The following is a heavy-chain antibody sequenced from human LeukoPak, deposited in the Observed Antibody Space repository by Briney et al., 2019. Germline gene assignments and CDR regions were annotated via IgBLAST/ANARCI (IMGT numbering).Heavy chain of an antibody. D-gene: IGHD3-16*02. CDR3: ARDFYWAAVGELSLIGY. J-gene: IGHJ4*02. CDR1: GYSFTSYY. CDR2: INTNTGNP. V-gene: IGHV7-4-1*02. Sequence: ASVKVSCKASGYSFTSYYMHWVRQAPGQGLEWIGWINTNTGNPTYAQGFTGRFVFSLDTSVSTAYLQISSLKAEDTAVYYCARDFYWAAVGELSLIGYWGQGTLVTVSS.